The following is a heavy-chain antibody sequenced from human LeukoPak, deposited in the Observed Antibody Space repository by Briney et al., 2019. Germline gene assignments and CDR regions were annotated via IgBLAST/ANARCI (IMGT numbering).Heavy chain of an antibody. D-gene: IGHD5-12*01. CDR3: AKGGAGDNIVATIVGTDY. CDR1: GFTFSSYA. V-gene: IGHV3-23*01. Sequence: GGSLRLSCAASGFTFSSYAMSWVRQAPGKGLEWVSAISGSGGSTYYADSVKGRFTISRDNSKNTLYLQMNSLRAEDTAVYYCAKGGAGDNIVATIVGTDYWGQGTLVTVSS. CDR2: ISGSGGST. J-gene: IGHJ4*02.